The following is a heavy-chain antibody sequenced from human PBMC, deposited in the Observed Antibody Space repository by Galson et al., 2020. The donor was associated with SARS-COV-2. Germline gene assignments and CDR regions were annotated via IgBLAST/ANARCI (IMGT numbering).Heavy chain of an antibody. CDR3: ARDPGLLWCGELSLGGMDG. V-gene: IGHV4-39*02. D-gene: IGHD3-10*01. J-gene: IGHJ6*02. CDR2: IYYSGST. Sequence: SETLSLTCTVSGGSISSSSYYWGWIRQPPGKGLEWIGSIYYSGSTYYNPSLKSRVTISVDTSKNQFSLKLSSVTAADTAVYYCARDPGLLWCGELSLGGMDGWGQGTTVTVSS. CDR1: GGSISSSSYY.